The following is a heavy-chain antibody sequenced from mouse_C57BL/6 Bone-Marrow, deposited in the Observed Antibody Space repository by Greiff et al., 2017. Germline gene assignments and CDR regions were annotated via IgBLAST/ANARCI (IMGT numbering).Heavy chain of an antibody. J-gene: IGHJ2*01. V-gene: IGHV5-17*01. D-gene: IGHD1-1*01. CDR1: GFTFSDYG. CDR3: AREKIITTVVATDY. Sequence: DVMLVESGGGLVKPGGSLKLSCAASGFTFSDYGMHWVRQAPEKGLEWVAYISSGSSTIYYADTVTGRFTISRDNAKNTLFLQMTSLRSEDTAMYYCAREKIITTVVATDYWGQGTTRTVSS. CDR2: ISSGSSTI.